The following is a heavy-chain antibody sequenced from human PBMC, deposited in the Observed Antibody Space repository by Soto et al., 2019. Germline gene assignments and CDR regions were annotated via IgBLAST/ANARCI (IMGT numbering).Heavy chain of an antibody. CDR1: GFTFSTYN. V-gene: IGHV3-48*01. D-gene: IGHD1-1*01. J-gene: IGHJ4*02. CDR3: VRVLKTGTTNFDS. CDR2: ISDSSSTI. Sequence: PGGSLRLSCAASGFTFSTYNMNWVRQAPGKGLEWVSYISDSSSTIHYADSVKGRFTISRDNAKNSLYLQMNSLRAEDTAVYHCVRVLKTGTTNFDSWGLGT.